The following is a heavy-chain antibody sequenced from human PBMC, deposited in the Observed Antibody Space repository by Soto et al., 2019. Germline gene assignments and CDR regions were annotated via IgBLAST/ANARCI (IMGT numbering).Heavy chain of an antibody. D-gene: IGHD5-12*01. CDR2: IYYSGST. J-gene: IGHJ5*02. CDR3: ARDLEDIAGSQNSWFDP. Sequence: SETLSLTCTVSGGSISSYYWSWIRQPPGKGLEWIGYIYYSGSTNYNPSLKSRVTISVDTSKNQFSLKLSSVTAADTAVYYCARDLEDIAGSQNSWFDPWGQGTLGTVSS. CDR1: GGSISSYY. V-gene: IGHV4-59*01.